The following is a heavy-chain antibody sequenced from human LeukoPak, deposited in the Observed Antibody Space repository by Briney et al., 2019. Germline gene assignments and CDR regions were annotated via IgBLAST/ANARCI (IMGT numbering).Heavy chain of an antibody. CDR2: TYSDGRA. CDR1: GFTVSSNS. J-gene: IGHJ6*02. D-gene: IGHD2/OR15-2a*01. V-gene: IGHV3-53*01. Sequence: GGSLRLSCAASGFTVSSNSMSWVRQAPGKGLELVSITYSDGRAYYADSVRGRFTVSRDNSKNTLYLQMNSLRAEDTAVYYWAKYLSAKGPPYALDVWGQGTTVTVSS. CDR3: AKYLSAKGPPYALDV.